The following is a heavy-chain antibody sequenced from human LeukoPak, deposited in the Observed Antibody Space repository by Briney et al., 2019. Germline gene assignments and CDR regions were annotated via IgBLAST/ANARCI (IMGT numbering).Heavy chain of an antibody. J-gene: IGHJ3*02. Sequence: GGSLRLSCAASGFTFSSYAMSWVRQAPGKGMEWVSSISGNGGSTYYADSVKGRFTISRDNSKNTLYLQMNSLRAEDTAVYYCARASRAAAGSNFDIWGPGTMVTVSS. D-gene: IGHD6-13*01. CDR1: GFTFSSYA. CDR2: ISGNGGST. CDR3: ARASRAAAGSNFDI. V-gene: IGHV3-23*01.